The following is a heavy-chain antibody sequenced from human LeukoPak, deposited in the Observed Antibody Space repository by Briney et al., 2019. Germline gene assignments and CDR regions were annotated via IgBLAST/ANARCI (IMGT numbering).Heavy chain of an antibody. Sequence: GESLKISCKGSGYSFTNYWIGWVRQMPGKGLDWVGIIYPGDSDTRYSPSFQGQVTISADKSISTAYLQWSSLKASDTAIYYCARRSYYNSGSYSGGDFDFWGQGTLVTVSS. CDR3: ARRSYYNSGSYSGGDFDF. CDR2: IYPGDSDT. D-gene: IGHD3-10*01. V-gene: IGHV5-51*01. J-gene: IGHJ4*02. CDR1: GYSFTNYW.